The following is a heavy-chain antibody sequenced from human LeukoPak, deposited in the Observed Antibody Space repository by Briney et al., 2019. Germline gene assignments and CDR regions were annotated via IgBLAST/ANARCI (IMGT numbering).Heavy chain of an antibody. Sequence: SETLSLTCTVSGGSISSYSWSWIRQPPGKGLEWIGYIYYSGSTNYNPSLKSRVTISVDTSKNQFSLKLSSVTAADTAVYYCARVSSSWSFYWFDPWGQGTLVTVSS. J-gene: IGHJ5*02. V-gene: IGHV4-59*01. D-gene: IGHD6-13*01. CDR3: ARVSSSWSFYWFDP. CDR1: GGSISSYS. CDR2: IYYSGST.